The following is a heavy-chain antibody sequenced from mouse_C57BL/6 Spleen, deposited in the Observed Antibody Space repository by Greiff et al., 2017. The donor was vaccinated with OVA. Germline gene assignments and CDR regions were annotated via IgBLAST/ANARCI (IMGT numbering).Heavy chain of an antibody. J-gene: IGHJ2*01. CDR3: ADGYYLDY. CDR1: GYTFTDYY. CDR2: INPNNGGT. V-gene: IGHV1-26*01. Sequence: EVKLQQSGPELVKPGASVKISCKASGYTFTDYYMNWVKQSHGKSLEWIGDINPNNGGTSYNQKFKGKATLTVDKSSSTAYMALRSLTSDDSAVYYCADGYYLDYWGQGTTLTVSS. D-gene: IGHD2-3*01.